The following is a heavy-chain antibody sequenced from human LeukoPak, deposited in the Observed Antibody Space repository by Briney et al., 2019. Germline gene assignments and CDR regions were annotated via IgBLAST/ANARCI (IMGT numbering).Heavy chain of an antibody. CDR1: GGSISSGGYS. CDR3: ARLSFYDSSGYYKNALQDY. Sequence: SQTQSLTCAVSGGSISSGGYSWSWIRQPPGKGLEWIGYIYHSGSTYYNPSLKSRVTISVDRSKNQFSLKLSSVTAADTAVYYCARLSFYDSSGYYKNALQDYWGQGTLVTVSS. CDR2: IYHSGST. V-gene: IGHV4-30-2*01. J-gene: IGHJ4*02. D-gene: IGHD3-22*01.